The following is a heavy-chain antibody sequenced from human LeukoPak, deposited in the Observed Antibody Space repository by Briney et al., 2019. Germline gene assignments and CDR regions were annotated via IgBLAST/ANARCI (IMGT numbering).Heavy chain of an antibody. CDR3: AKGGSGGYYFDY. CDR1: GITFSTYG. Sequence: GRSLRLSCAASGITFSTYGMHWVRQAPGKGLEWVAVIWYDGSNKYYADSVKGRFTISRDNSKNTLYLQMNTLRAEDTAVYYRAKGGSGGYYFDYWGQGTLVTVSS. CDR2: IWYDGSNK. V-gene: IGHV3-33*06. J-gene: IGHJ4*02. D-gene: IGHD3-10*01.